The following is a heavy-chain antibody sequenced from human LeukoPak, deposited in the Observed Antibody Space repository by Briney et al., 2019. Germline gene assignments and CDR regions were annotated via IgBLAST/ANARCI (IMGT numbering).Heavy chain of an antibody. Sequence: GGSLRLSCAASGFTFSSYSMNWVRQAPGKGLECVSSISSSSSYIHYADSVKGRFTISRDNAKNSLYLQMNSLRAEDTALYYSARVWDGDSFDYWGQGTLVTVSS. CDR2: ISSSSSYI. V-gene: IGHV3-21*01. CDR1: GFTFSSYS. D-gene: IGHD1-26*01. CDR3: ARVWDGDSFDY. J-gene: IGHJ4*02.